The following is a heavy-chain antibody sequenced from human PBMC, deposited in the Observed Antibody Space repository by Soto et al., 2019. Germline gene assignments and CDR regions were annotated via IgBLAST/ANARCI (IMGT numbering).Heavy chain of an antibody. V-gene: IGHV4-34*01. CDR2: INHSGST. CDR3: ARGVPLKY. CDR1: GGSFSGYY. Sequence: SETLSLTCAVYGGSFSGYYWSWIRQPPGKGLEWIGEINHSGSTNYNPSLKSRVTISVDTSKNQFSLNLSSVTAADTAVYYCARGVPLKYWGQGTLVTVSS. J-gene: IGHJ4*02. D-gene: IGHD2-8*01.